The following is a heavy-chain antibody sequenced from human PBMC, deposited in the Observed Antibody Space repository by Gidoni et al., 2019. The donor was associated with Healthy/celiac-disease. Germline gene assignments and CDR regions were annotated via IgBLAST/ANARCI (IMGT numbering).Heavy chain of an antibody. Sequence: GLEWVSAISGSGGSTYYADNSKNTLYLQMNSLRAEDTAVYYCAKCEQWLAYYFDYWGQGTLVTVSS. V-gene: IGHV3-23*01. J-gene: IGHJ4*02. CDR3: AKCEQWLAYYFDY. CDR2: ISGSGGST. D-gene: IGHD6-19*01.